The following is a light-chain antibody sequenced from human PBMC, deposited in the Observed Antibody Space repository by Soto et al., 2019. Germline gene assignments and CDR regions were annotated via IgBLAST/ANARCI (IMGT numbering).Light chain of an antibody. CDR1: QTIDSW. CDR3: QQYHIYSGT. Sequence: DIQITQSPSTLSASVGDRVTITCRASQTIDSWLAWYQQRPGKPPNLLIYKASTLASGVPSRFSGSGSGTEFPLTINSLQPDDFATYDCQQYHIYSGTFGQGTKVEIK. V-gene: IGKV1-5*03. J-gene: IGKJ1*01. CDR2: KAS.